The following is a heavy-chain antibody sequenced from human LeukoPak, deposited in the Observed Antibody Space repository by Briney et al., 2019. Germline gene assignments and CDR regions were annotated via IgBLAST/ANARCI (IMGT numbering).Heavy chain of an antibody. J-gene: IGHJ4*02. CDR3: ARDESVELLGFDY. CDR1: GFTFSSYW. V-gene: IGHV3-7*01. Sequence: GGSLRLSCAASGFTFSSYWMSWVRQAPGKGLEWVANIKQDGSEKYYVDSVKGRFTISRDNAKNSLYLQMNGLRAEDTAVYYCARDESVELLGFDYWGQGTLVTVSS. D-gene: IGHD1-26*01. CDR2: IKQDGSEK.